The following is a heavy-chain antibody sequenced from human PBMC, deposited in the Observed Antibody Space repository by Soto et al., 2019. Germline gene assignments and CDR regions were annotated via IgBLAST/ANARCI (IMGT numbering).Heavy chain of an antibody. V-gene: IGHV1-3*01. CDR1: GYTFTSYA. CDR2: IHAGNGNT. CDR3: ARSPAMSVDWFDP. Sequence: VASVKVSCKASGYTFTSYAVHWVRQAPGQTLEWMGWIHAGNGNTEYSQHFQGRVTFTRDTSASTVYMELSSLRSEDTAVYYCARSPAMSVDWFDPWGQGTLVTVSS. J-gene: IGHJ5*02.